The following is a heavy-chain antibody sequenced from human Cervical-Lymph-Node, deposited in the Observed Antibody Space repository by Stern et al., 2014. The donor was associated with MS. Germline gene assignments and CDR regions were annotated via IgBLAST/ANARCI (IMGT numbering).Heavy chain of an antibody. CDR3: ARTLPHFCSSHSCYGGHFDY. V-gene: IGHV4-31*03. D-gene: IGHD2-2*01. J-gene: IGHJ4*02. CDR1: GGSISSGDYY. Sequence: QVQLVESGPGLVKPSQTLSLTCTVSGGSISSGDYYWSWIRQHPGKALEWIGYISYSGNAYYNPSLKSRVTISIDTFKNQFSLKLSSLTAADTSVYYCARTLPHFCSSHSCYGGHFDYWGQGTLVTVS. CDR2: ISYSGNA.